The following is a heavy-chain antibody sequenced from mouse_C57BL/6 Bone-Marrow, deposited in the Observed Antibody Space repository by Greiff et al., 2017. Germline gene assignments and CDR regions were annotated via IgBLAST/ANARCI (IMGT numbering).Heavy chain of an antibody. V-gene: IGHV5-2*03. Sequence: EVMLVESGGGLVQPGESLKLSCESNEYEFPSHDMSWVRKTPEKRLELVAAINSDGGSTYYPDTMERRFIISRDNTKKTLYLQMSSLRSEDTALYYCARRGLGQGGYAMDYWGQGTSVTVSS. CDR1: EYEFPSHD. D-gene: IGHD3-3*01. J-gene: IGHJ4*01. CDR3: ARRGLGQGGYAMDY. CDR2: INSDGGST.